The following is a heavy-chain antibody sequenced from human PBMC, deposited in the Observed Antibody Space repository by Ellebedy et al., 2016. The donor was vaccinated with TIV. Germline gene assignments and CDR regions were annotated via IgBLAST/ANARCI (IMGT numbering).Heavy chain of an antibody. CDR1: GFTFDDFA. CDR3: VRGGGGEADN. CDR2: IIWNSGSK. V-gene: IGHV3-9*01. D-gene: IGHD3-16*01. Sequence: SLKISCAASGFTFDDFAMHWVRQAPGKGLEWVSQIIWNSGSKGYADSVKGRFTVSRDNAKNSLYLQMDSLRADDTAVYYCVRGGGGEADNWGQGTLVTVSS. J-gene: IGHJ4*02.